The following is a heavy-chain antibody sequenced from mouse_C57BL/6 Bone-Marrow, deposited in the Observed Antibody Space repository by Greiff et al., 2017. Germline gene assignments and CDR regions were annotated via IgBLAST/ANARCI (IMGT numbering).Heavy chain of an antibody. D-gene: IGHD1-1*01. CDR1: GYTFTSYW. V-gene: IGHV1-50*01. CDR2: IDPSDSYT. J-gene: IGHJ1*03. Sequence: QVQLQQPGAELVKPGASVKLSCKASGYTFTSYWMQWVKQRPGQGLEWIGEIDPSDSYTNYNQKFQGKATLTVETSSRTAYMQLSSLTSEDSAVYYCARWSSTTVVGEYFDVWGTGTTVTVSS. CDR3: ARWSSTTVVGEYFDV.